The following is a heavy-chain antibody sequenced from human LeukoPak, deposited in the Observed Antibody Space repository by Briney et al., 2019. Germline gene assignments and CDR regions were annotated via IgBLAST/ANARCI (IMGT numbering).Heavy chain of an antibody. CDR1: GYTFTSYD. J-gene: IGHJ4*02. CDR3: ARASSLGITGAYY. V-gene: IGHV1-69*13. CDR2: IIPIFGTA. D-gene: IGHD1-20*01. Sequence: SVKVSCKASGYTFTSYDINWVRQAPGQGLEWMGGIIPIFGTANYAQKFQGRVTITADESTSTAYMELSSLRSEDTAVYYCARASSLGITGAYYWGQGTLVTVSS.